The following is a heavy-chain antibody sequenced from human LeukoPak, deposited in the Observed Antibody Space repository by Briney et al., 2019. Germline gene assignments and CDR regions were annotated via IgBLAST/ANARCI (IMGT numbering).Heavy chain of an antibody. CDR3: ARETNYDILTGPLDY. V-gene: IGHV1-46*01. D-gene: IGHD3-9*01. J-gene: IGHJ4*02. CDR1: GYTFTSYY. CDR2: INPSGGST. Sequence: ASVKVSCKASGYTFTSYYMHWVRQAPGQGLEWMGIINPSGGSTSYAQKFQGRVTMTRDMSTSTVYMELSRLRSDDTAVYYCARETNYDILTGPLDYWGQGTLVTVSS.